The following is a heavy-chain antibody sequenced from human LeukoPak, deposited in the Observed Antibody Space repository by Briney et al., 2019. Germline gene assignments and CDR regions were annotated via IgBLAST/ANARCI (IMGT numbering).Heavy chain of an antibody. CDR1: GFTVSSNY. D-gene: IGHD4-17*01. V-gene: IGHV3-53*01. Sequence: GSLRLSCAASGFTVSSNYMSWVRQAPGKGLEWVSIIYTGGSTYYADSVKGRFTISRDNSKNTLYLQMNSLRAEDTAVYYCARVLWNGDYPRFDYWGQGTLVTVSS. J-gene: IGHJ4*02. CDR2: IYTGGST. CDR3: ARVLWNGDYPRFDY.